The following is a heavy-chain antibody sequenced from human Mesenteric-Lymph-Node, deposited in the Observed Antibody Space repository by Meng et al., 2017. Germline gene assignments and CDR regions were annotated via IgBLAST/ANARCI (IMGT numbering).Heavy chain of an antibody. D-gene: IGHD5-24*01. CDR2: IYYSGST. J-gene: IGHJ4*02. Sequence: QLQESGPGLVKPSETLSLPCTVSGGSISSGGYYWSWIRQHPGKGLEWIGYIYYSGSTYYNPSLKSRVTISVDTSKNQFSLKLSSVTAADTAVYYCARGPSRWLQFSFDYWGQGTLVTVSS. V-gene: IGHV4-31*03. CDR3: ARGPSRWLQFSFDY. CDR1: GGSISSGGYY.